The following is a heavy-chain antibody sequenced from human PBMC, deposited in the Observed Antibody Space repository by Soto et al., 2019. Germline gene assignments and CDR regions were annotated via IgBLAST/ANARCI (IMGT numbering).Heavy chain of an antibody. V-gene: IGHV1-18*01. CDR3: ATGGVGPAGSYYGLDV. CDR1: GYTFTSYD. D-gene: IGHD1-26*01. CDR2: ISAHNGNT. J-gene: IGHJ6*02. Sequence: ASVKVSCKASGYTFTSYDIYWVRQAPGQGLEWMGRISAHNGNTNYAQRLQGRVTMTTDTSTTTASMELRSLRSDDTAVYYCATGGVGPAGSYYGLDVWGQGTTVTVSS.